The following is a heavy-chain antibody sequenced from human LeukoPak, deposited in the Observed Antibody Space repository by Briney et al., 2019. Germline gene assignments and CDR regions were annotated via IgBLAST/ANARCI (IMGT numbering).Heavy chain of an antibody. Sequence: PGGSLRLSCAASGFTFSSYAMHWVRQAPGKGLEWVAVISYDGSNKYYADSVKGRFTISRDNSKNTLYLQMNSLRAEDTAVYYCARTYYYGSGSYSAPDYWGQGTLVTVSS. CDR3: ARTYYYGSGSYSAPDY. CDR1: GFTFSSYA. V-gene: IGHV3-30-3*01. J-gene: IGHJ4*02. CDR2: ISYDGSNK. D-gene: IGHD3-10*01.